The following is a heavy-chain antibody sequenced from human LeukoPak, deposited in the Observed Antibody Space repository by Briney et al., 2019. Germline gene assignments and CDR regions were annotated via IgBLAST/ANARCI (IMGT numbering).Heavy chain of an antibody. CDR2: IYHSGST. V-gene: IGHV4-38-2*01. J-gene: IGHJ6*03. Sequence: PSETLSLTCAVSGYSISSGYYWGWIRQPPGKGLEWIGSIYHSGSTYYNPSLKSRVTISVDTSKNQFSLKLSSVTAADTAVYYCARHSPGVLRYYYYYMDVWGKGTTVTVSS. CDR1: GYSISSGYY. CDR3: ARHSPGVLRYYYYYMDV. D-gene: IGHD2/OR15-2a*01.